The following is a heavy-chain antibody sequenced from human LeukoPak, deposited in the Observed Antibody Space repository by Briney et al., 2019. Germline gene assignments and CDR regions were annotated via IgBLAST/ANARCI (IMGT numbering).Heavy chain of an antibody. CDR1: GGSFSGYY. CDR3: ARHGSVRSPLGP. V-gene: IGHV4-34*01. J-gene: IGHJ5*02. Sequence: SETLSLTCAVYGGSFSGYYWSWIRQPPGKGLEWIGEINHSGSTNYNPSLKSRVTISVDTSKNQFSLNLRSVTAADTAVYYCARHGSVRSPLGPWGQGTLVTVSS. D-gene: IGHD3-10*01. CDR2: INHSGST.